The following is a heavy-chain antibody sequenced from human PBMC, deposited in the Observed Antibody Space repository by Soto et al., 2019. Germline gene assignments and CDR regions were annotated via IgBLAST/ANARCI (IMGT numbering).Heavy chain of an antibody. D-gene: IGHD3-22*01. Sequence: GESLKISCKGSGYIFTNYWIGWVRQMPGKGLEWMGVIYPRDSDTRYSPSFQGQVTISADKSISTAYLQWSSLKASDTAMYYCARPYYDSSGYPDAFDIWGQGTMVTVSS. J-gene: IGHJ3*02. V-gene: IGHV5-51*01. CDR3: ARPYYDSSGYPDAFDI. CDR2: IYPRDSDT. CDR1: GYIFTNYW.